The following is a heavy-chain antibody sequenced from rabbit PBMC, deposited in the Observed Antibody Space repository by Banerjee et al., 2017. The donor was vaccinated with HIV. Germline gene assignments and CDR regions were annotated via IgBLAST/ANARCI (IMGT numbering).Heavy chain of an antibody. CDR2: IYNGDGST. V-gene: IGHV1S43*01. CDR1: GIDFSSYYY. Sequence: QQQLVESGGGLVQPEGSLTLTCKASGIDFSSYYYMCWVRQAPGKGPEWIACIYNGDGSTYYASWVNGRFTISRSTSLNTVDLKMTSLTAADAATYFCARGPVYAAYFNLWGPGTLVT. CDR3: ARGPVYAAYFNL. J-gene: IGHJ4*01. D-gene: IGHD4-2*01.